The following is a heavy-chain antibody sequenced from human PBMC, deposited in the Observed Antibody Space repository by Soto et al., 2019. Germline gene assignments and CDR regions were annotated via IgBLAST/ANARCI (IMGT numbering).Heavy chain of an antibody. D-gene: IGHD1-26*01. CDR2: INPNSGGT. J-gene: IGHJ6*02. V-gene: IGHV1-2*02. Sequence: GASVKVSCKASGYTFTGYYMHWVRQAPGQGLEWMGWINPNSGGTNYAQKFQGRVTMTRDASISTAYMELSRLRSDDTAVYYCARGGGATAPYGMDVWGQGTKVTVSS. CDR3: ARGGGATAPYGMDV. CDR1: GYTFTGYY.